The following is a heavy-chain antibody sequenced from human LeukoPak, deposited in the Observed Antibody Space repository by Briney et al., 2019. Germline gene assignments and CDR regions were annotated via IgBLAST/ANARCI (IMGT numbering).Heavy chain of an antibody. CDR3: AREAPGGLLYFDY. CDR1: GFTFSSYA. CDR2: ISSNGGST. D-gene: IGHD2-21*01. V-gene: IGHV3-64*01. J-gene: IGHJ4*02. Sequence: PGGSLRLSCAASGFTFSSYAMHWVRQAPGKGLEYVSAISSNGGSTYYANSVKGRFTISRDNSKNTLYLQMGSLRAEDMAVYYCAREAPGGLLYFDYWGQGTLVTVSS.